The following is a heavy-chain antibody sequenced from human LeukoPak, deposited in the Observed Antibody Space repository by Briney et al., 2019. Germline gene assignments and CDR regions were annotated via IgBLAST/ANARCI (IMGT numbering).Heavy chain of an antibody. CDR1: GYTFTGYY. CDR3: ARVGYCSTTRCYTYDY. V-gene: IGHV1-2*02. D-gene: IGHD2-2*02. Sequence: GASVKVSCKASGYTFTGYYMHWVRQAPGQGLEWMGWINPNSGGTNYAQKFQGRVTMTRDTSISTAYMELSRLRSDDTAVYYCARVGYCSTTRCYTYDYWGQGTLVTVSS. CDR2: INPNSGGT. J-gene: IGHJ4*02.